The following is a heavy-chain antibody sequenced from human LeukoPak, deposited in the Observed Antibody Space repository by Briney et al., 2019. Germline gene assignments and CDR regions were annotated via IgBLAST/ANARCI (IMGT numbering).Heavy chain of an antibody. Sequence: PSETLSLTCTVSGGSISGSSYYWGWIRQPPGKGLEWIGSIYYSGSTYYDPSLKSRVTISVDTSKNQFSLKLSSVTAADTAVYYCARHAVTTNDVDPWGQGTLVTVSS. D-gene: IGHD4-17*01. CDR1: GGSISGSSYY. CDR3: ARHAVTTNDVDP. CDR2: IYYSGST. V-gene: IGHV4-39*01. J-gene: IGHJ5*02.